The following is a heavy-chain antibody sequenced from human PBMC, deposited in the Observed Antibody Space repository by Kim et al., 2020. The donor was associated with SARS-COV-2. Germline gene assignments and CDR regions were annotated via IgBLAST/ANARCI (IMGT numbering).Heavy chain of an antibody. Sequence: SETLSLTCTVSGGSISSSSYYWGWIRQPPGKGLEWIGSIYYSGSTYYNPSLKSRVTISVDTSKNQFSLKLSSVTAADTAVYYCARHVALVMTTVTTNVHWFDPWGQGTLVTVSS. J-gene: IGHJ5*02. CDR3: ARHVALVMTTVTTNVHWFDP. D-gene: IGHD4-17*01. V-gene: IGHV4-39*01. CDR2: IYYSGST. CDR1: GGSISSSSYY.